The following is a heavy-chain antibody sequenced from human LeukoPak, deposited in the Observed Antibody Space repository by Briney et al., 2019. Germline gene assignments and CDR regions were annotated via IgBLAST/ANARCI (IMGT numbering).Heavy chain of an antibody. CDR2: IKQDGSEK. CDR3: ATSGFRGGGSCAFDI. D-gene: IGHD2-15*01. J-gene: IGHJ3*02. V-gene: IGHV3-7*03. Sequence: GGSLRLSCAASGFTFSSYWMSWVRQAPGKGLEWVANIKQDGSEKYYVDSVKGRFTISRDNAKNSLYLQMNSLRAEDTAVYYCATSGFRGGGSCAFDIWGQGTMVTVSS. CDR1: GFTFSSYW.